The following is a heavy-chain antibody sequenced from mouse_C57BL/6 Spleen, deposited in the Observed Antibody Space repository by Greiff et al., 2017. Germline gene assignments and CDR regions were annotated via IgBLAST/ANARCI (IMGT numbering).Heavy chain of an antibody. J-gene: IGHJ2*01. D-gene: IGHD1-1*01. CDR1: GYTFTSYG. CDR2: IYPGSGST. Sequence: QVQLQQPGAELVKPGASVKMSCKASGYTFTSYGITWVKQRPGQGLEWIGDIYPGSGSTNYNEKFKSKATLTVDKSSSTAYIELSSLASEDSAVYCSATTVVDYWGQGTTVTVSS. CDR3: ATTVVDY. V-gene: IGHV1-55*01.